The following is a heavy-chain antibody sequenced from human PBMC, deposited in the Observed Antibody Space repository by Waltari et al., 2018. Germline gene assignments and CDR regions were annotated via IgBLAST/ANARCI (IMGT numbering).Heavy chain of an antibody. J-gene: IGHJ3*02. D-gene: IGHD1-26*01. CDR3: ARVSGSYHPGAFDI. Sequence: QVQLVQSGAEVKKPGSSVKVSCKASGGTSSSYASSWVRQATGQGLEWMGGIIPIFGTANYAQKFQGRVTITADESTSTAYMELSSLRSEDTAVYYCARVSGSYHPGAFDIWGQGTMVTVSS. CDR2: IIPIFGTA. CDR1: GGTSSSYA. V-gene: IGHV1-69*12.